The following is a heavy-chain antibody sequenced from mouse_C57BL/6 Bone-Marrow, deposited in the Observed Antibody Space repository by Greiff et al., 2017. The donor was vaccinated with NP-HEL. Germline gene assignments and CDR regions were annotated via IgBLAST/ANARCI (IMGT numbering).Heavy chain of an antibody. CDR1: GYTFTSYW. D-gene: IGHD1-1*01. CDR3: ARSDGSLYYFDY. CDR2: IYPGSGST. J-gene: IGHJ2*01. V-gene: IGHV1-55*01. Sequence: QVHVKQPGAELVKPGASVKMSCKASGYTFTSYWITWVKQRPGQGLEWIGDIYPGSGSTNYNEKFKSKATLTVDTSSSTAYMQLSSLTSEDSAVYYCARSDGSLYYFDYWGQGTTLTVSS.